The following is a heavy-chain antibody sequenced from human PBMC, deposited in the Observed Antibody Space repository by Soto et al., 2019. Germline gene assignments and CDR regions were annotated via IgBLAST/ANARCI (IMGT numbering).Heavy chain of an antibody. Sequence: GGSLRLSCAASGFTFSSYGMHWVRQAPGKGLEWVAVIWYDGSNKYYADSVKGRFTISRDNSKNTLYLQMNSLRAEDTAVYYCARDERGESGSGDFDYWGQGTLVTVSS. V-gene: IGHV3-33*01. J-gene: IGHJ4*02. CDR3: ARDERGESGSGDFDY. CDR1: GFTFSSYG. CDR2: IWYDGSNK. D-gene: IGHD3-10*01.